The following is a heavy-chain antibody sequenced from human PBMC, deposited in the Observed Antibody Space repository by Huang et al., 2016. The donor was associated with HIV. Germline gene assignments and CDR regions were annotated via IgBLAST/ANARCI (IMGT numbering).Heavy chain of an antibody. CDR2: IYYRGST. D-gene: IGHD3-10*01. V-gene: IGHV4-39*01. J-gene: IGHJ4*02. CDR3: ARLPGSITMIRGVITDPY. Sequence: QLQLQESGPGLVKPSETLSLTCTVSGGSIRRDNYYWGWIRPPPGKGLEWIGSIYYRGSTYYTPALKSRVTITVDTSKNQFSLKMRSVTAADTAVYYCARLPGSITMIRGVITDPYWGQGTLVTVSS. CDR1: GGSIRRDNYY.